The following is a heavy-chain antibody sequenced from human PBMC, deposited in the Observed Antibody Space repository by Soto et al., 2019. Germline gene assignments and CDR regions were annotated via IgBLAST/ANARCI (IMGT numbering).Heavy chain of an antibody. CDR3: AKDDDTSSHYSLLDF. CDR2: TWSGGRGE. J-gene: IGHJ4*02. D-gene: IGHD3-22*01. Sequence: GGSLRLSCTASGFTISHYGIHWVRQAPGKGLEWVAVTWSGGRGEYYADSVRGRFTIPRDNSKTTVHLQMNSLRVEDTAVYYCAKDDDTSSHYSLLDFRGQGTLVTVSS. V-gene: IGHV3-33*06. CDR1: GFTISHYG.